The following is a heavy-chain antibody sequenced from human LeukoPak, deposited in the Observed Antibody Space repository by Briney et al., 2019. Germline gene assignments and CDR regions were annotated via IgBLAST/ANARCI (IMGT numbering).Heavy chain of an antibody. CDR3: AKEQSSYDYQIYYFDC. CDR1: GFTFSSYA. CDR2: ISYDGSNK. D-gene: IGHD5-12*01. V-gene: IGHV3-30*04. Sequence: SGGSLRLSCAASGFTFSSYAMHWVRQAPGKGLEWVAVISYDGSNKYYADSVKGRFTISRDNSKNTLYLQMNSLRAEDTAIYYCAKEQSSYDYQIYYFDCWGQGTLVTVSS. J-gene: IGHJ4*02.